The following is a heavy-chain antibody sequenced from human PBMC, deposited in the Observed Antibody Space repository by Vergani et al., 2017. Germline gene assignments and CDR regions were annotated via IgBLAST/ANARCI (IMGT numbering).Heavy chain of an antibody. V-gene: IGHV3-7*01. D-gene: IGHD6-19*01. CDR2: IKQDGSEK. CDR3: ARDLSGWYVGYYYYGMDV. J-gene: IGHJ6*02. Sequence: EVQLVESGGGLVQPGGSLRLSCAASGFTFSSYWMSWVRQAPGKGLEWVANIKQDGSEKYYVDSVKGRFTISRDNAKNSLYLQMNSLRAEDTAVYYCARDLSGWYVGYYYYGMDVWGQGTTVTVSS. CDR1: GFTFSSYW.